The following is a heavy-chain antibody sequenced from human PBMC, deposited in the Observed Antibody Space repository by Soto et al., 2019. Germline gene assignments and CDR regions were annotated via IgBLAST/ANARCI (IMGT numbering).Heavy chain of an antibody. D-gene: IGHD6-19*01. CDR3: ARGPVYGSDWNGRVDY. Sequence: PSQTLSLTCTVSAGSVSSYYWSCIRQPPGKGLEWIGYIYDSGSTNYNPSLKSRVTISVDTSKNQFSLHLSSVTAADTAVYYCARGPVYGSDWNGRVDYWGRGTLVTVSS. V-gene: IGHV4-59*02. CDR1: AGSVSSYY. CDR2: IYDSGST. J-gene: IGHJ4*02.